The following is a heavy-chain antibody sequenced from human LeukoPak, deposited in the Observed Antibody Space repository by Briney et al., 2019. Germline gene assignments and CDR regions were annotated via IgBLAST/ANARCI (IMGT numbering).Heavy chain of an antibody. Sequence: GGSLRLSCAASGFTFSSYAMHWVRQAPGKGLEWVAVISYDGSNKYYADSVKGRFTISRDNSKNTLYLQMNSLRAEDTAVYYCARGYMIVDAFDIWGQGTMVTVSS. V-gene: IGHV3-30-3*01. J-gene: IGHJ3*02. CDR2: ISYDGSNK. CDR1: GFTFSSYA. CDR3: ARGYMIVDAFDI. D-gene: IGHD3-22*01.